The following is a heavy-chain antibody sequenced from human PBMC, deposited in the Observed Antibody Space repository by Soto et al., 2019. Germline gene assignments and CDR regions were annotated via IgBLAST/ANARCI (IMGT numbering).Heavy chain of an antibody. CDR1: GGTFNRNT. J-gene: IGHJ5*02. D-gene: IGHD4-17*01. V-gene: IGHV1-69*01. Sequence: QVQLVQSGAEVKKSGSSVKVSCKASGGTFNRNTISWVRQAPGQGLEWMGGIIPMFRSANYAQKFQGRVTITADESTNTAYMEMSSLRSDDPAVYYCAREGGHNYGLGRGQPSDPWDQGPLVTVTS. CDR3: AREGGHNYGLGRGQPSDP. CDR2: IIPMFRSA.